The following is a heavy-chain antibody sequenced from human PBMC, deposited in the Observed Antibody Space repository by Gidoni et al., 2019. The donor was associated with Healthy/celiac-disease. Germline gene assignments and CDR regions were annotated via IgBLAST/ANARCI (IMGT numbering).Heavy chain of an antibody. Sequence: QLQLQESGPGLVKPSETLSLTCTVSGGSISSSSYYWGWIRQPPGKGLEWIGSIYYSGSTYYHPSLKSRVTISVDTSKTQFSLNLSSVTAADTAVYYCARNSSGRDYFDYWGQGTLVTVSS. J-gene: IGHJ4*02. CDR3: ARNSSGRDYFDY. D-gene: IGHD6-19*01. CDR2: IYYSGST. V-gene: IGHV4-39*07. CDR1: GGSISSSSYY.